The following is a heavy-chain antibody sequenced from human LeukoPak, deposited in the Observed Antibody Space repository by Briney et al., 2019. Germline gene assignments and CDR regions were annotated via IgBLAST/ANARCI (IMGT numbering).Heavy chain of an antibody. J-gene: IGHJ4*02. D-gene: IGHD2-8*02. Sequence: SSETLSLTCTVSGGSISRGGYYWSWIRQPPGKGLEWIGEINHSGSTNYNPSLKSRVTISVDTSKNQFSLKLSSVTAADTAVYYCARGLYWAFDYWGQGTLVTVSS. CDR1: GGSISRGGYY. CDR2: INHSGST. CDR3: ARGLYWAFDY. V-gene: IGHV4-34*01.